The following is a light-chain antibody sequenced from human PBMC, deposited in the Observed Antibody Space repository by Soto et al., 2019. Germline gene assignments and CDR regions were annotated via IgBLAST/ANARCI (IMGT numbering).Light chain of an antibody. V-gene: IGKV1-6*01. CDR2: AAS. J-gene: IGKJ1*01. CDR1: QGIRND. CDR3: LQDYNYPWT. Sequence: IHMTQSPSSLFASVGDRVTITCRASQGIRNDLGWYQQKPGTAPKLLIYAASTLQSGVPSRFSGRGSGTDFTLTISSLQPEDFATYYCLQDYNYPWTFGQGTKVDI.